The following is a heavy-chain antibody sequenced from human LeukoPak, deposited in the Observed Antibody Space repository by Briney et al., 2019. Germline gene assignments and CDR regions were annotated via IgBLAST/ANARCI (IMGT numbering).Heavy chain of an antibody. CDR3: ARDIDLGYYYDSSGYFP. D-gene: IGHD3-22*01. J-gene: IGHJ5*02. CDR2: IIPILGIA. Sequence: ASVKVSCKASGGTFSSYTISWVRQAPGQGLEWMGRIIPILGIANYAQKFQGRVTITADKSTSTAYMELSSLRSEDTAVYYCARDIDLGYYYDSSGYFPWGQGTLVSVSS. V-gene: IGHV1-69*04. CDR1: GGTFSSYT.